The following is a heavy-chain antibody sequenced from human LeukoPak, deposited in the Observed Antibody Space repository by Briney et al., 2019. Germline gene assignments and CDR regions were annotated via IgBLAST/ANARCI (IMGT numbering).Heavy chain of an antibody. CDR3: ARSEYYVNYFDY. Sequence: SETLPLTCTVSGGSISSGDYYWSWIRQPPGKGLEWIGYIYYSGSTYYNPSLKSRVTISVDTSKNQFSLKLSSVTAADTAVYYCARSEYYVNYFDYWGQGTLVTVSS. D-gene: IGHD3-10*02. CDR2: IYYSGST. J-gene: IGHJ4*02. CDR1: GGSISSGDYY. V-gene: IGHV4-30-4*01.